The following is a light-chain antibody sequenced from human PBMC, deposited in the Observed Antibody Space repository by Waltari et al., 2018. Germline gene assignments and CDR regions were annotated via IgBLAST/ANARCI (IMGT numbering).Light chain of an antibody. CDR3: QQTSRTPLT. J-gene: IGKJ4*01. Sequence: DVQMTQSPSSLSASVGDRVTITCRASQTVYQYLNWYQQRQGQGPRLLIYTASTLQSGVPSRFSGSGSGTDFTLTITGLQPEDVGIYYCQQTSRTPLTFGGGTKVELK. CDR2: TAS. CDR1: QTVYQY. V-gene: IGKV1-39*01.